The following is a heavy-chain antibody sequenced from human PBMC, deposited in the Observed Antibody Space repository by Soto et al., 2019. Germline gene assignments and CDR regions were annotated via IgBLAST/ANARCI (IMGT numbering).Heavy chain of an antibody. CDR3: ASAAQGSSTSNYYYGMDV. D-gene: IGHD1-26*01. CDR1: GGSFSGYY. V-gene: IGHV4-34*01. J-gene: IGHJ6*02. CDR2: INHSGST. Sequence: LSLTCAVYGGSFSGYYWSWIRQPPGKGLEWIGEINHSGSTNYNPSLKSRVTISVDTSKNQFSLKLSSVTAADTAVYYCASAAQGSSTSNYYYGMDVWGQGTTVTVSS.